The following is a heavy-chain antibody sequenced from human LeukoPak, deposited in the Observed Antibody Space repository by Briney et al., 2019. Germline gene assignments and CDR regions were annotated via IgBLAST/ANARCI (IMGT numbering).Heavy chain of an antibody. D-gene: IGHD4/OR15-4a*01. CDR2: ISSSGSYK. Sequence: NPGGSLRLSCAASGFDFSSHSMHWIRQAPGKGLEWVSSISSSGSYKYYADSLKGRLTISRDNAGNSVFLLLQSLTVEDTAVYYCARGMIRGALWCVDFWGLGNLVTVSS. V-gene: IGHV3-21*01. J-gene: IGHJ4*02. CDR1: GFDFSSHS. CDR3: ARGMIRGALWCVDF.